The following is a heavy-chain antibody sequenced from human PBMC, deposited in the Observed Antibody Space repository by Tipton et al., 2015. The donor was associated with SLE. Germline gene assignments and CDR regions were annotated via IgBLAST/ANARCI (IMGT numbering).Heavy chain of an antibody. CDR3: ARQRGGDFDY. J-gene: IGHJ4*02. CDR1: GFTFSGYE. CDR2: ISGSGGVI. V-gene: IGHV3-48*03. Sequence: SLRLSCVASGFTFSGYEMDWVRQAPGKGLEWVSYISGSGGVIHYADSVKGRFTISRDNAKNSMYLQMNSLRVEDTAVYYCARQRGGDFDYWGQGTLVTVSS. D-gene: IGHD2-15*01.